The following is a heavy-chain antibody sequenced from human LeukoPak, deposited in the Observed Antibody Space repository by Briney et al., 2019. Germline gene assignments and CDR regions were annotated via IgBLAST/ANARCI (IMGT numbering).Heavy chain of an antibody. CDR2: ISNSGETT. CDR3: VKQDGDWH. V-gene: IGHV3-23*01. Sequence: GGSLRLSCVASGFIFNNYAMSWVRQAPGKGLEWVSTISNSGETTYYADSVTGRFTISRDNSKDTLYLQLNSLRAEDTAVYYCVKQDGDWHWGQGTLVTVPS. D-gene: IGHD4-17*01. CDR1: GFIFNNYA. J-gene: IGHJ4*02.